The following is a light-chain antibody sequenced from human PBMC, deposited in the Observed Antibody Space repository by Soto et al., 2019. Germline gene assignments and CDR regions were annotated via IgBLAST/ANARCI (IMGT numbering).Light chain of an antibody. J-gene: IGKJ5*01. CDR2: AAS. Sequence: EILLTQSPATLSLSPWERATLSCRASQSISNYLAWYQQKPGQAPRLLIYAASIRATGIPARFSGSGPGTDFTLTISSLEPEDFAVYFCQQRSNWPTFGQGTRLEI. V-gene: IGKV3-11*01. CDR1: QSISNY. CDR3: QQRSNWPT.